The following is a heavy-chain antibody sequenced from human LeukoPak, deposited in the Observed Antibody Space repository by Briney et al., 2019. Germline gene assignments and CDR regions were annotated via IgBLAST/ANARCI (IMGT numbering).Heavy chain of an antibody. D-gene: IGHD3-10*01. J-gene: IGHJ4*02. CDR3: AKGGGNGYGSGPFDY. V-gene: IGHV3-23*01. CDR1: GGSFSGYY. CDR2: ISTDAGET. Sequence: ETLSLTCAVYGGSFSGYYWSWVRQAPGKGLEWVSAISTDAGETHYADSVKGRFTISRDNSKNTVSLQMSSLRAEDTALYYCAKGGGNGYGSGPFDYWGQGTLVTVSS.